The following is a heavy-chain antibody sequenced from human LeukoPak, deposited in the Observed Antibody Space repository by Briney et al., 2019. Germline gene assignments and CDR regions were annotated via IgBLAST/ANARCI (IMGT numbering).Heavy chain of an antibody. V-gene: IGHV5-51*01. CDR3: ARHAFHNDNSDYYFAH. Sequence: GEPLKISCKGSGYSFTNYWTGWVRQMPGKGLEWMGLIYPGEFDIRYSPSFQGQVTISADKSISTAYLQWSSLKASDTAMYYCARHAFHNDNSDYYFAHWGQGTLVTVSS. CDR1: GYSFTNYW. CDR2: IYPGEFDI. D-gene: IGHD3-22*01. J-gene: IGHJ4*02.